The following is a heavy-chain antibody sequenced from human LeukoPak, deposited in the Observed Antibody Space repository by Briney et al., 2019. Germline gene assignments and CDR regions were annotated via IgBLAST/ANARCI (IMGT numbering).Heavy chain of an antibody. V-gene: IGHV3-74*01. CDR1: GFIFSDYW. J-gene: IGHJ5*02. CDR3: VRDRPHSWFDP. CDR2: INTDGSRA. Sequence: GGSLRLSCAASGFIFSDYWMHWVRQAAGKGLVWVSGINTDGSRATYADSVKGRFTFSRDNAKNTLYLQMSSLRDEDTAVYYCVRDRPHSWFDPWRQGTLVTVSS.